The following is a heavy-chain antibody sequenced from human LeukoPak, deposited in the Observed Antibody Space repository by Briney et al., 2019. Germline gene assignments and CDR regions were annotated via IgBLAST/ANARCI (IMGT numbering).Heavy chain of an antibody. CDR2: IRPDGSGD. CDR3: ARLMGGVTTYDL. Sequence: GGSLRLSCAASGFIFNNYWTSWVRQAPGKGLEWVASIRPDGSGDFHMDSVKGRFTISRDNAEKSLSLQMNSLRAEDTAIYYCARLMGGVTTYDLWGQGTLVTVSS. V-gene: IGHV3-7*01. CDR1: GFIFNNYW. D-gene: IGHD4-11*01. J-gene: IGHJ5*02.